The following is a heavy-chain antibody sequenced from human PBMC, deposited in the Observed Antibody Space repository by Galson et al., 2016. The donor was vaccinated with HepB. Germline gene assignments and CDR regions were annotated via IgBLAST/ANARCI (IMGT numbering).Heavy chain of an antibody. D-gene: IGHD4-17*01. CDR3: ARDGVTTVTTANYYFDY. J-gene: IGHJ4*02. V-gene: IGHV3-11*04. Sequence: SLRLSCAASGFTFSDYCMSWIRQAPGKELEWLSYISPSGGTISYADSAKGRFTISRDNAKNSLFLQMSSLRAEDTAVYYCARDGVTTVTTANYYFDYWGQGTLVTVSS. CDR2: ISPSGGTI. CDR1: GFTFSDYC.